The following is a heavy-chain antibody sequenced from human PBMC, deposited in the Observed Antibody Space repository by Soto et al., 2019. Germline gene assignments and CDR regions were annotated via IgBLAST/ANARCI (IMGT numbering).Heavy chain of an antibody. CDR1: GYTFASYA. D-gene: IGHD3-22*01. CDR2: INAGNGNT. J-gene: IGHJ4*02. Sequence: ASVKVSCKASGYTFASYAMHWVRQAPGQRLEWMGWINAGNGNTKYSQKFQGRVTITRDTSASTAYMELSSLRSEDTAVYYCARSYDSREPFDYWGQGTLVTAPQ. CDR3: ARSYDSREPFDY. V-gene: IGHV1-3*01.